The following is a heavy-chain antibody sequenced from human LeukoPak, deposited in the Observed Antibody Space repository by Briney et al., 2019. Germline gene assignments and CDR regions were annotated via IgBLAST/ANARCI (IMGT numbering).Heavy chain of an antibody. J-gene: IGHJ4*02. V-gene: IGHV3-30-3*01. CDR1: GFTFSSYA. Sequence: GGSLRLSCAASGFTFSSYALHWVRQAPGKGLEWVSITSHDGNNKFYADSVKGRFTISRDNSNNTLYLQMYSLKPEDTAVYYCARRAGQYLGDSIDYWGQGTLVTVSS. CDR3: ARRAGQYLGDSIDY. CDR2: TSHDGNNK. D-gene: IGHD3-16*01.